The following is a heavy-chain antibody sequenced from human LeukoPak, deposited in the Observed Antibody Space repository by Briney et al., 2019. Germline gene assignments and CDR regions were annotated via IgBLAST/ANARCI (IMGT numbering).Heavy chain of an antibody. V-gene: IGHV4-39*07. Sequence: SETLSLTCTVSGGSISSSSYYWGWIRQPPGKGLEWIGSIYYSGSTYYNPSLKSRVTISLDTSRNQFSLKLNSVTAADTAVYYCARVVAAAGNNWFDPWGQGTLVTVSS. CDR2: IYYSGST. CDR1: GGSISSSSYY. CDR3: ARVVAAAGNNWFDP. J-gene: IGHJ5*02. D-gene: IGHD6-13*01.